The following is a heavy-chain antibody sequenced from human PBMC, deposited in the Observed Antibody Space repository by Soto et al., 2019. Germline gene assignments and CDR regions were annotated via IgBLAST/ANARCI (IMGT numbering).Heavy chain of an antibody. D-gene: IGHD4-17*01. J-gene: IGHJ5*02. CDR3: ARAPKPLNGDKPVGFDP. CDR2: ISYDGSNK. Sequence: QVQLVESGGGVVQPGRSLRLSCAASGFTFSSYAMHWVRQAPGKGLEWVAVISYDGSNKYYADSVKGRFTISRDNTKNTLYPQMNSLRAEDTAVYYCARAPKPLNGDKPVGFDPWGQGTLVTVSS. CDR1: GFTFSSYA. V-gene: IGHV3-30-3*01.